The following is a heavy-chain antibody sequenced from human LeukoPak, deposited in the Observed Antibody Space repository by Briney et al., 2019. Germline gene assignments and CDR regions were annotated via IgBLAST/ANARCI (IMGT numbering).Heavy chain of an antibody. J-gene: IGHJ4*02. CDR1: GFTFSSYW. CDR3: ARSDSSSWYSLHDY. CDR2: MNQDGSKK. Sequence: PGGSLRLSCAASGFTFSSYWMTWVRQAPRKGLEWVANMNQDGSKKYHVDSVKDRFTISRDNAKNSLYLQMNSLRAEDTAVYYCARSDSSSWYSLHDYWGQGTLVTVSS. V-gene: IGHV3-7*01. D-gene: IGHD6-13*01.